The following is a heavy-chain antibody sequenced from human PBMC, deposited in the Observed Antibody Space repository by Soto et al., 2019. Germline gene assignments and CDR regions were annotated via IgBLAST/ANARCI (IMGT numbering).Heavy chain of an antibody. CDR2: IIPIFGTA. CDR3: ASDGTVYGDYYYYGLDL. D-gene: IGHD4-17*01. V-gene: IGHV1-69*13. CDR1: GGTFSSYA. J-gene: IGHJ6*02. Sequence: SVKVSCKASGGTFSSYAISWVRQAPGQGLEWMGGIIPIFGTANYAQKFQGRVTITADESTSTAYMELSSLRSEDTAVYYCASDGTVYGDYYYYGLDLWGQGTTVTVSS.